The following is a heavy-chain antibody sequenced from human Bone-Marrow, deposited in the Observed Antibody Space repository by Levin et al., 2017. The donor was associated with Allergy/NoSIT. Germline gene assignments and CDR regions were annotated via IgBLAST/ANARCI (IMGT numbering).Heavy chain of an antibody. Sequence: ASVKVSCKASGYTFTSYDIDWVRQAPGQGLEWMGWMNPNSGNTGYAHRFQGRVTMTRNSFISTAYMELNSLTSDDTAVYYCARGTGTAGLNWFDPWGQGTLVIVSS. CDR2: MNPNSGNT. CDR1: GYTFTSYD. D-gene: IGHD1-7*01. V-gene: IGHV1-8*01. J-gene: IGHJ5*02. CDR3: ARGTGTAGLNWFDP.